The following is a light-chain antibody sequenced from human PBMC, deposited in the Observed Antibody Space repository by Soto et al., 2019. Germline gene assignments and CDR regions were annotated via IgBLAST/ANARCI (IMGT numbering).Light chain of an antibody. CDR2: DVS. CDR1: SSDVGGYNY. Sequence: QSALPQPASVSGSPGQSITISCTGTSSDVGGYNYVSWYQQHPGKAPKLMIYDVSNRPSGVSNRFSGSKSDNTSSLTISGLQAEDEADYDCSSYTSSSTLCVFGTGTKLTVL. CDR3: SSYTSSSTLCV. V-gene: IGLV2-14*01. J-gene: IGLJ1*01.